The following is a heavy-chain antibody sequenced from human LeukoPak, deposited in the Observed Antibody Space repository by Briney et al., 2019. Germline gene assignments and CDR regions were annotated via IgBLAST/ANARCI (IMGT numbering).Heavy chain of an antibody. J-gene: IGHJ3*02. CDR1: GGSISSFYHY. D-gene: IGHD3-22*01. Sequence: PSETLSLTCTVSGGSISSFYHYWTWIRQSPGKGHEFIGTIYYSGSTSSNPSLRSRVTISIDTSKNQFSLKLSSVTAADTAVYYCARYYDSSGRITAVRVADAFDIWGQGTMVTVSS. CDR3: ARYYDSSGRITAVRVADAFDI. V-gene: IGHV4-39*01. CDR2: IYYSGST.